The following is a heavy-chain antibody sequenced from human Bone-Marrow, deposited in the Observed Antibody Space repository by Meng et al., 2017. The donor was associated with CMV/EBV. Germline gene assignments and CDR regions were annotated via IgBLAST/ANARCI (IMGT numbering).Heavy chain of an antibody. J-gene: IGHJ4*02. Sequence: GGSLRLSCAASGFTFSSYAMHWVRQAPGKGLEWVAVISYDGSNKYYADSVKGRFTISRDNSKNTLYLQMNSLRAEDTAVYYCARLFVSGSYSLDKVDYWGQGTLFTVSS. D-gene: IGHD1-26*01. CDR3: ARLFVSGSYSLDKVDY. V-gene: IGHV3-30-3*01. CDR1: GFTFSSYA. CDR2: ISYDGSNK.